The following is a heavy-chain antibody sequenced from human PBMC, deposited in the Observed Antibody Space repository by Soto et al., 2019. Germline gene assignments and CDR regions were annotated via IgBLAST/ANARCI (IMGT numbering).Heavy chain of an antibody. CDR3: AAISPWNSIYYFDY. Sequence: QMQLVQSGPEVKKPGTSVKVSCKASGFTFTSSAVQWLRQARGQRLEWIGWIVVGSGNTNYAQKFQERVTLTRDMSTSTAYMELSSLRSEDTAVYYCAAISPWNSIYYFDYWGQGPLVTVSS. J-gene: IGHJ4*02. CDR1: GFTFTSSA. CDR2: IVVGSGNT. V-gene: IGHV1-58*01. D-gene: IGHD1-7*01.